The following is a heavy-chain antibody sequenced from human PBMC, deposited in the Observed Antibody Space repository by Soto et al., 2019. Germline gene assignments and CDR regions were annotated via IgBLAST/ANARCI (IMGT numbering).Heavy chain of an antibody. CDR2: IYSGGNT. J-gene: IGHJ4*02. Sequence: EVQLVESGGGLIQPGGSLRLSCAASGFTVSNNYMRWVRQAPGKGLEWVSLIYSGGNTHYADSVKGRFTISRHDSKNTLYLQMNSLRVEDTAVYYCARDPPGIAASGAGGWGQGTLVTVSS. CDR1: GFTVSNNY. V-gene: IGHV3-53*01. D-gene: IGHD6-13*01. CDR3: ARDPPGIAASGAGG.